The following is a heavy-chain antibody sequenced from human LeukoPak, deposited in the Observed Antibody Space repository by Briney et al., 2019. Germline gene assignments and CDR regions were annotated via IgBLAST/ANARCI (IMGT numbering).Heavy chain of an antibody. CDR1: GGTFSSYA. CDR2: IIPIFGTA. V-gene: IGHV1-69*05. Sequence: SVKVSCKASGGTFSSYAISWVRQAPGQGLEWMGGIIPIFGTANYAQKFQGRVTITTDESTSTAYMELSSLRSEDTAVYYCATDGRETSGPWGQGTLVTVSS. D-gene: IGHD1-26*01. CDR3: ATDGRETSGP. J-gene: IGHJ5*02.